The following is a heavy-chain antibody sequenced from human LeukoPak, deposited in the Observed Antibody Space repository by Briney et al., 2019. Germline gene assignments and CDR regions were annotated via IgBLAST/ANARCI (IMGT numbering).Heavy chain of an antibody. D-gene: IGHD2-15*01. V-gene: IGHV4-61*02. J-gene: IGHJ4*02. CDR1: GGSLSSGSYY. CDR2: IYTSGST. Sequence: SQTLSLTCTVSGGSLSSGSYYWSWIRQPAGKGLEWIGRIYTSGSTNYNPSLKSRVTISVDTSKNQFSLKLSSVTAADTAVYYCARGPTYCSSSSCLQGEWGQGTLVTVSS. CDR3: ARGPTYCSSSSCLQGE.